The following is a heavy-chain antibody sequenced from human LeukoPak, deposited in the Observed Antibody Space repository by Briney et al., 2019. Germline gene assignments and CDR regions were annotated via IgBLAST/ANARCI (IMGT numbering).Heavy chain of an antibody. CDR1: GFIFSSYA. CDR3: AKATGYLL. Sequence: GGSLRLSCAASGFIFSSYAMSWVRQAPGKGLEWVSTISNSHGSTYYADSVKGRFSISRDNAENTLYLQMNSLRADDTAVYYCAKATGYLLWGQGTLVTVSS. J-gene: IGHJ4*02. V-gene: IGHV3-23*01. D-gene: IGHD1-14*01. CDR2: ISNSHGST.